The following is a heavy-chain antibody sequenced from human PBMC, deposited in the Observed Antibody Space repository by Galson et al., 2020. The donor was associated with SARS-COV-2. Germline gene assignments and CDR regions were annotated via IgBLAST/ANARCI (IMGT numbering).Heavy chain of an antibody. V-gene: IGHV1-18*01. J-gene: IGHJ6*02. CDR2: ISAYNGNT. CDR1: GYTFTSYG. CDR3: ARDEYSSSWYPKYYYYYGMDV. D-gene: IGHD6-13*01. Sequence: ASVKVSCKASGYTFTSYGISWVRQAPGQGLEWMGWISAYNGNTNYAQKLQGRVTMTTDTSTSTAYMELRSLRSDDTAVYYCARDEYSSSWYPKYYYYYGMDVWGQGTTVTVSS.